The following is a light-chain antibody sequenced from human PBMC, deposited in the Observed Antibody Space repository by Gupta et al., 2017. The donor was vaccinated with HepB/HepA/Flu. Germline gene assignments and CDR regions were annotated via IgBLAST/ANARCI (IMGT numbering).Light chain of an antibody. CDR2: GGA. J-gene: IGKJ4*01. CDR1: QNIKNNY. CDR3: QQYGNSPSLS. V-gene: IGKV3-20*01. Sequence: EIVLTQSPGTLTLSPGDRATLSCRASQNIKNNYLAWYQQRPGQTPRLLIYGGARRATGIPDRFSGSGAGTDFSLTISRREPEDFAVYYCQQYGNSPSLSFGGGTKVEIK.